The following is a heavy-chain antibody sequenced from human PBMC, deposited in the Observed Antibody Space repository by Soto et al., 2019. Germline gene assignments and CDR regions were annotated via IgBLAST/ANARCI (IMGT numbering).Heavy chain of an antibody. Sequence: ASVKVSCKASGYTFTSYGISWVRQAPGQGLEWMGWISAYNGNTNYAQKLQGRVTMTTDTSTSTAYMELRSLRSDDTAVYYCAGERGALEGGFWIFDYWGQGTLVTVSS. CDR3: AGERGALEGGFWIFDY. V-gene: IGHV1-18*01. J-gene: IGHJ4*02. CDR1: GYTFTSYG. D-gene: IGHD3-16*01. CDR2: ISAYNGNT.